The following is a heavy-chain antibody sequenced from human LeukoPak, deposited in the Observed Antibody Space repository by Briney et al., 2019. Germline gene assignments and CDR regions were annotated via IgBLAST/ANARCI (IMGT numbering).Heavy chain of an antibody. CDR1: GGSFSGYY. CDR2: INHSGST. V-gene: IGHV4-34*01. D-gene: IGHD6-13*01. Sequence: SETLSLTCAVYGGSFSGYYWSWIRQPPGKGLEWIGEINHSGSTNYNPSLKSRVTISVDTSKNQFSLKLSSVTAADTAVYYCARGWAAGVHDYWGQGTLVTVSS. J-gene: IGHJ4*02. CDR3: ARGWAAGVHDY.